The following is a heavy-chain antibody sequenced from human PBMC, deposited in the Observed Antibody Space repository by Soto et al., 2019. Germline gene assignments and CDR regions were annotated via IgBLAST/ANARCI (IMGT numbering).Heavy chain of an antibody. Sequence: GGSLRLSCAASGFTFNNYAMHWVRQAPGKGLEWVAFISYDGSNTYYADSVTGRFTISRDNSGNTLYLQMNSLRAEDTAVYYCARGDGYIYGNTFDSWGQGTLVTVSS. CDR3: ARGDGYIYGNTFDS. V-gene: IGHV3-30-3*01. CDR1: GFTFNNYA. D-gene: IGHD5-18*01. J-gene: IGHJ4*02. CDR2: ISYDGSNT.